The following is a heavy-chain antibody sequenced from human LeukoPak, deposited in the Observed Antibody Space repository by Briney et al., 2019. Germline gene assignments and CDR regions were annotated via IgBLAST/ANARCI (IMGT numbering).Heavy chain of an antibody. Sequence: PGGSLRLSCAASGFTFSSYWMHWVRQAPGKGLVWVSRINSDGSSTSYADSVKGRFTISRDNSKNTLYLQMNSLRAEDTAVYYSARGYGDYDNWFDPWGQGTLVTVSS. D-gene: IGHD4-17*01. V-gene: IGHV3-74*01. CDR1: GFTFSSYW. J-gene: IGHJ5*02. CDR2: INSDGSST. CDR3: ARGYGDYDNWFDP.